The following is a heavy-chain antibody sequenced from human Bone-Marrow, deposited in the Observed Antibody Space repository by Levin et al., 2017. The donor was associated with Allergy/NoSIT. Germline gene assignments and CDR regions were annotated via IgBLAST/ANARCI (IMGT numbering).Heavy chain of an antibody. CDR2: ISDTTRTI. CDR3: ARDNRAFAIDY. J-gene: IGHJ4*02. CDR1: GFTFTAYG. Sequence: GGSLRLSCAASGFTFTAYGLNWVRQAPGKGLEWLSYISDTTRTIYYADSVKGRFTISRDNAKNSLYLQMNSLRHEDTAIYYCARDNRAFAIDYWGQGTLVTVSS. V-gene: IGHV3-48*02. D-gene: IGHD2/OR15-2a*01.